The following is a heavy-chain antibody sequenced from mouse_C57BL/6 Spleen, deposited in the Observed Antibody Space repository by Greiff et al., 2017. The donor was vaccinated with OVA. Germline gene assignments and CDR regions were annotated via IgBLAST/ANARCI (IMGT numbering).Heavy chain of an antibody. D-gene: IGHD2-2*01. J-gene: IGHJ2*01. CDR1: GFTFSSYA. CDR3: ARDDGYDAYYLDY. Sequence: EVMLVESGGGLVKPGGSLKLSCAASGFTFSSYAMSWVRQTPEKRLEWVATISDGGSYTYYPDNVKGRFTISRDNAKNNLYLQMSHLKSEDTAMYYCARDDGYDAYYLDYWGQGTTLTVSS. V-gene: IGHV5-4*01. CDR2: ISDGGSYT.